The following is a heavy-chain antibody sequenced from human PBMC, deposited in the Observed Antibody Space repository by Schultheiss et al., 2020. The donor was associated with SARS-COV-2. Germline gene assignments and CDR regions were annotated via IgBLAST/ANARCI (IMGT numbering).Heavy chain of an antibody. CDR3: ARGRSYGSGSYFPSYYFDY. D-gene: IGHD3-10*01. CDR2: IYYSGST. V-gene: IGHV4-59*01. J-gene: IGHJ4*02. Sequence: SETLSLTCTVSGGSISSYYWSWIRQHPGKGLEWIGYIYYSGSTNYNPSLKSRVTISVDTSKNQFSLKLSSVTAADTAVYYCARGRSYGSGSYFPSYYFDYWGQGTLVTVSS. CDR1: GGSISSYY.